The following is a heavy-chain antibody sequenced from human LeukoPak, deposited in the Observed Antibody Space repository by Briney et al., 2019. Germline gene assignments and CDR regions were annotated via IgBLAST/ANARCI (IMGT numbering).Heavy chain of an antibody. CDR1: AFTFSSYA. V-gene: IGHV3-30-3*01. CDR2: ISYDGSNK. D-gene: IGHD3-22*01. Sequence: GGSLRLSCAASAFTFSSYAMHWVRQAPGKGLEWEAVISYDGSNKYYADSVKGRFTISRDNSKNTLYLQMNSLRAKDTAVYYCARVRYYYDSSGYYRGYYFDYWGQGTLVTVSS. J-gene: IGHJ4*02. CDR3: ARVRYYYDSSGYYRGYYFDY.